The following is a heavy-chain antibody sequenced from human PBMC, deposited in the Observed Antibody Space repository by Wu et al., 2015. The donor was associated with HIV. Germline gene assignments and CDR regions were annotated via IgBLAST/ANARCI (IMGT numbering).Heavy chain of an antibody. CDR3: ARSNSNERRYYDSSGYYSDY. J-gene: IGHJ4*02. CDR1: GYTFTSYG. CDR2: ISAYNGNT. Sequence: QVQLVQSGAEVKKPGASVKVSCKASGYTFTSYGISWVRQAPGQGLEWMGWISAYNGNTNYAQKLQGRVTMTTDTSTSTAYMELRSLRSDDTAVYYCARSNSNERRYYDSSGYYSDYWGQGTLVTVSS. D-gene: IGHD3-22*01. V-gene: IGHV1-18*01.